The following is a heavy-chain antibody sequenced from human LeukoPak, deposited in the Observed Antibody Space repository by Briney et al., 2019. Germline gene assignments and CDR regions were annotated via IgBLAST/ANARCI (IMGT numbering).Heavy chain of an antibody. Sequence: PGGSLRLSCAASGFTFSSYSMNWVRQAPGKGLEWVSSISSSSSYIYYADSVKGRFTISRDNAKNSLFLQMNSLRAEDTAVYYCARDRGSGWFYDIDYCGQGTLVTVSS. V-gene: IGHV3-21*01. CDR1: GFTFSSYS. D-gene: IGHD6-19*01. J-gene: IGHJ4*02. CDR3: ARDRGSGWFYDIDY. CDR2: ISSSSSYI.